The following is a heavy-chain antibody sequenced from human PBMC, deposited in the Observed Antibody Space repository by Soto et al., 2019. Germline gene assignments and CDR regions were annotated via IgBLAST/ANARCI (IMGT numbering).Heavy chain of an antibody. CDR1: GFTFSNYE. CDR2: ISSTGSHI. D-gene: IGHD3-22*01. J-gene: IGHJ4*02. V-gene: IGHV3-48*03. Sequence: SLRLSCAASGFTFSNYEMSLVRQAPGKGLEWISYISSTGSHIYYADSVRGRFTISRDNAKNSLYLQMNSLRAEDTAVYYCARENYDSSGYFLDYWGQGTLVTVSS. CDR3: ARENYDSSGYFLDY.